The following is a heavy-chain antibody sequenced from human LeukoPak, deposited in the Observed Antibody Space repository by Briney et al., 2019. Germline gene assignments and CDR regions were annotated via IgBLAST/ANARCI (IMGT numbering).Heavy chain of an antibody. CDR2: IYYSGST. V-gene: IGHV4-59*12. CDR1: GGSISSYY. D-gene: IGHD3-22*01. Sequence: SETLSLTCTVSGGSISSYYWSWIRQPPGKGLEWIGYIYYSGSTNYNPSLKSRVTISVDTSKNQFSLKLSSVTAADTAVYYCARGTSGYYSPRTYYFDYWGQGTLVTVSS. CDR3: ARGTSGYYSPRTYYFDY. J-gene: IGHJ4*02.